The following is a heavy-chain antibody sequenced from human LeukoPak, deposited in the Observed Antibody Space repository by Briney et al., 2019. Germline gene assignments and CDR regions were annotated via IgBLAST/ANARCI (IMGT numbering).Heavy chain of an antibody. Sequence: QSGGSLRLSCAASGFTFDTHAMSWVRQAPGKGREGLSTMSGHGHNLYYADSVKGRFTISRDNSTNTLYLHMDSLRGDDTAIYYCAKFRGVSIASYVFDYWGQGALVTVSS. J-gene: IGHJ4*02. CDR2: MSGHGHNL. D-gene: IGHD6-6*01. CDR3: AKFRGVSIASYVFDY. CDR1: GFTFDTHA. V-gene: IGHV3-23*01.